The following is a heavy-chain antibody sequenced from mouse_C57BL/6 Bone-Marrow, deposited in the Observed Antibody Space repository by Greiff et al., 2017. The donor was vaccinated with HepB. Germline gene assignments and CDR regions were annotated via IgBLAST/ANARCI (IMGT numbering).Heavy chain of an antibody. CDR2: IDPETGGT. CDR3: TSDYGSSYWYFDV. V-gene: IGHV1-15*01. D-gene: IGHD1-1*01. CDR1: GYTFTDYE. J-gene: IGHJ1*03. Sequence: QVQLQQSGAELVRPGASVTLSCKASGYTFTDYEMHWVKQTPVHGLEWIGAIDPETGGTAYNQKFKGKAILTADKSSSTAYMERRSLTSEDSAVYYCTSDYGSSYWYFDVWGTGTTVTVSS.